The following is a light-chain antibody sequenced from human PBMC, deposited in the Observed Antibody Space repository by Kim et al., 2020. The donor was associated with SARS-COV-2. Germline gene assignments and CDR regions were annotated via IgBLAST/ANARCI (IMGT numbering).Light chain of an antibody. J-gene: IGLJ3*02. V-gene: IGLV4-69*01. Sequence: ASVKRTCTLSSGHSSYAIAWHQQQPEKGPRYLMKLKSDGSHSRGDGIPDRFSGSSSGAERYLTISSLQSEDEADYYCQTWGTGIRVFGGGTKLTVL. CDR1: SGHSSYA. CDR2: LKSDGSH. CDR3: QTWGTGIRV.